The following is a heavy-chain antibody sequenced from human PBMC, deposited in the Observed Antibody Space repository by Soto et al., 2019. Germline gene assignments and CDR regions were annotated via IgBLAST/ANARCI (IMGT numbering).Heavy chain of an antibody. Sequence: PSETLSLTCPVSDGSISSYYLSWIRQPPGKGLEWIGYIYYSGSTNYNPSLKSRVTISVDTSKNQFSLKLSSVTAADTAVYYCARRYGGTFDYWGQGTLVTVSS. D-gene: IGHD2-15*01. CDR3: ARRYGGTFDY. CDR1: DGSISSYY. V-gene: IGHV4-59*08. J-gene: IGHJ4*02. CDR2: IYYSGST.